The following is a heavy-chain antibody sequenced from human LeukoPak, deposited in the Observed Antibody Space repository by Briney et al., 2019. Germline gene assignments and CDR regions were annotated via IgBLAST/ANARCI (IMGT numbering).Heavy chain of an antibody. J-gene: IGHJ4*02. D-gene: IGHD4-23*01. CDR1: GYTFTGYY. CDR3: AREYGMTTVVTTAPLDY. Sequence: ASVKASCKASGYTFTGYYMHWVRQAPGQGLEWMGWINPNSGGTNYAQKFQGRVTMTRDTSISTAYMELSRLRSDDTAVYYCAREYGMTTVVTTAPLDYWGQGTLVTVSS. V-gene: IGHV1-2*02. CDR2: INPNSGGT.